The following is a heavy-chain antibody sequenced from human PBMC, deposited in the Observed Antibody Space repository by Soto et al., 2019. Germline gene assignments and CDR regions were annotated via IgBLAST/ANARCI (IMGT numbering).Heavy chain of an antibody. CDR2: ITSSGTVT. CDR3: AKPGQFDS. J-gene: IGHJ4*02. Sequence: EVQLLESGGGLVQPGGSLRLSCAASGFIFTTYAMSWVRQAPGKGLEGVSCITSSGTVTWYADSVKDRFTLSRDNSKNTVYLQMNSLQAEDTAVYYCAKPGQFDSWGQGTLVTVSS. CDR1: GFIFTTYA. V-gene: IGHV3-23*01.